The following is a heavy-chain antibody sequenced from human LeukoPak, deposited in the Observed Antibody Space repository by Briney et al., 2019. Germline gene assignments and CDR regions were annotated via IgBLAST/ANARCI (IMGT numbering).Heavy chain of an antibody. CDR2: IYIGGST. CDR3: ARLYGTFLEWSPYFDY. V-gene: IGHV3-53*04. J-gene: IGHJ4*02. D-gene: IGHD3-3*02. Sequence: GGSLRLSCAASGFTVSSNFMSWVRQAPGKGLEWVSVIYIGGSTYYADSVKGRFTISRHNSKNTLYLQMNSLRAEDTALYYCARLYGTFLEWSPYFDYWGQGTLVTVSS. CDR1: GFTVSSNF.